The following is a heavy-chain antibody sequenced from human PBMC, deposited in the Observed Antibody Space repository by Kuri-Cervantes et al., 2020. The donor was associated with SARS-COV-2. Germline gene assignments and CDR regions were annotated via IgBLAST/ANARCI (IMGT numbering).Heavy chain of an antibody. Sequence: GESLKISCAASGFTVSSNYMSWVRQAPGKGLEWVSAISGSGGSTYYADSVKGRLTISRDNSKNTLYLQMNSLRAEDTAVYYCAKDRAIVVVPAAMGIGYWGQGTLVTVSS. V-gene: IGHV3-23*01. J-gene: IGHJ4*02. CDR3: AKDRAIVVVPAAMGIGY. D-gene: IGHD2-2*01. CDR2: ISGSGGST. CDR1: GFTVSSNY.